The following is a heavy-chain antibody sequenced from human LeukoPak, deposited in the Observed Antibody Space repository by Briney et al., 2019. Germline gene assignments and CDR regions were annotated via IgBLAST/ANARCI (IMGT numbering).Heavy chain of an antibody. Sequence: GGSLRLSCAASGITFSSYGMSWVRQAPGKGLEWVSYISSFSGTINYADTVKGRFTISRDNAKNSLYLQMNSLRADDTAVYFCVRDQGGSNSHWGQGTLVTVSS. CDR1: GITFSSYG. D-gene: IGHD1-26*01. V-gene: IGHV3-48*04. J-gene: IGHJ4*02. CDR3: VRDQGGSNSH. CDR2: ISSFSGTI.